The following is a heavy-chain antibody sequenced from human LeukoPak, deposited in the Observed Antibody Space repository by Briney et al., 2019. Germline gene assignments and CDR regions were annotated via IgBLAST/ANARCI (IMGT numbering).Heavy chain of an antibody. Sequence: SETLSLTCTVPGGSISSGGYYWSWIRQHPGKGLEWIGYIYYSGSTYYNPSLKSRVTISVDTSKNQFSLKLSSVTAADTAAYYCARDYYGSGSYSVWFDPWGQGTLVTVSS. CDR2: IYYSGST. CDR3: ARDYYGSGSYSVWFDP. CDR1: GGSISSGGYY. J-gene: IGHJ5*02. V-gene: IGHV4-31*03. D-gene: IGHD3-10*01.